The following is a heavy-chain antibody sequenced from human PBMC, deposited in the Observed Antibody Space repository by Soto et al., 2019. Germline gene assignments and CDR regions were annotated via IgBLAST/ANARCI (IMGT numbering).Heavy chain of an antibody. CDR2: ISSSTSYV. J-gene: IGHJ5*01. V-gene: IGHV3-21*06. CDR3: ARDPSEGRVGNWFES. CDR1: GFTFSRYG. Sequence: GGSLRLSCAASGFTFSRYGMNWLRQAPGKGLEWVASISSSTSYVYYADSVKGRFSTSRDNAKNILYLEMYALRTEDTAVYYCARDPSEGRVGNWFESWGQGTLVTAPQ. D-gene: IGHD2-2*01.